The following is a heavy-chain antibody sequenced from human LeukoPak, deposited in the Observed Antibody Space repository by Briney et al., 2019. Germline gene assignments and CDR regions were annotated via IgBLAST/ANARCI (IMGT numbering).Heavy chain of an antibody. CDR3: ARDQPISSSSWSYYFDY. CDR2: IIPIFGTS. CDR1: GGTFSSYA. D-gene: IGHD6-13*01. Sequence: VASVKVSCKASGGTFSSYAISWVRQAPGQGLEWMGGIIPIFGTSNYAQTFQGRLTITADESTNTAYMELSSLRSEDTAVYYCARDQPISSSSWSYYFDYWGQGTLVTVSS. J-gene: IGHJ4*02. V-gene: IGHV1-69*13.